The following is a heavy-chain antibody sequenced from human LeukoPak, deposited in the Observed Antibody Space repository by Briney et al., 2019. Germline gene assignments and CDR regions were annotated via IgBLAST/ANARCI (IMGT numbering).Heavy chain of an antibody. J-gene: IGHJ4*02. D-gene: IGHD6-13*01. CDR2: IDPNSGGT. CDR1: GYTFSRYY. CDR3: ARNLGIAAMNYFDY. Sequence: ASVKVSCKASGYTFSRYYMNWVRQDPGQGLEWMGWIDPNSGGTHYAQKIQGRVTVTRDSSITTVYMELSGLTYDDTAVYYCARNLGIAAMNYFDYWGQGTLVTVSS. V-gene: IGHV1-2*02.